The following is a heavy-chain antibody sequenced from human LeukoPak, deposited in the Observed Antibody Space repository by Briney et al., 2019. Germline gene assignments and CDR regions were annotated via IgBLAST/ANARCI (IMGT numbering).Heavy chain of an antibody. Sequence: GASVKVPCKASGYTFTGYYMHWVRQAPGQGLEWMGWISAYNGNTNYAQKLQGRVTMTTDTSTSTAYMELRSLRSDDTAVYYCARRWLGRQWLITKNGDYFDYWGQGTLVTVSS. J-gene: IGHJ4*02. D-gene: IGHD6-19*01. V-gene: IGHV1-18*04. CDR1: GYTFTGYY. CDR2: ISAYNGNT. CDR3: ARRWLGRQWLITKNGDYFDY.